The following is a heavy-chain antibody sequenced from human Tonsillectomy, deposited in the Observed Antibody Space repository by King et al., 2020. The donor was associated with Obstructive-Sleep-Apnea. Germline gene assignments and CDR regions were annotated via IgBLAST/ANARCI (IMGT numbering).Heavy chain of an antibody. CDR3: VRGTPLGGIYWYLDL. Sequence: VQLVESGGGLVKPGESLRVSCAASGFTFRSYSMNWVRQAPGKGLEWVSYISSSGNYIYYADSVEGRFTISRDNAKNSLFLQMNSLRAEDTAVYYCVRGTPLGGIYWYLDLWGRGTLVTVSS. J-gene: IGHJ2*01. V-gene: IGHV3-21*01. CDR2: ISSSGNYI. D-gene: IGHD1-26*01. CDR1: GFTFRSYS.